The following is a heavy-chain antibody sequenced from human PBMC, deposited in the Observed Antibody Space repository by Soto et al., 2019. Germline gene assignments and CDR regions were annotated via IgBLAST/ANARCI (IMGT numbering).Heavy chain of an antibody. CDR3: AKEGLDTAMGTLGYYYYGMDV. J-gene: IGHJ6*02. V-gene: IGHV3-9*01. Sequence: EVQLVESGGGLVQPGRSLRLSCAASGFSFDDYAMHWVRQAPGKGLEWVSGISWNSGSIGYADSVKGRFTISRDNAKNSLYLQMNILRAEDTALYYCAKEGLDTAMGTLGYYYYGMDVWGQGTTLTVSS. CDR1: GFSFDDYA. CDR2: ISWNSGSI. D-gene: IGHD5-18*01.